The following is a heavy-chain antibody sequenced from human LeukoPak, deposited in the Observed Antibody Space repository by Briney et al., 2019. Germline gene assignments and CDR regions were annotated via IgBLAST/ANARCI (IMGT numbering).Heavy chain of an antibody. D-gene: IGHD6-19*01. CDR2: IYTSGST. J-gene: IGHJ4*02. CDR3: ARGVQLIAVAGTWDYFDY. Sequence: SETLSLTCAVYGGSFSGYYWSWIRQPAGKGLEWVGRIYTSGSTNYNPSLKSRVTVSVDTSKNQFSLKLSSVTAADTAVYYCARGVQLIAVAGTWDYFDYWGQGTLVTVSS. V-gene: IGHV4-59*10. CDR1: GGSFSGYY.